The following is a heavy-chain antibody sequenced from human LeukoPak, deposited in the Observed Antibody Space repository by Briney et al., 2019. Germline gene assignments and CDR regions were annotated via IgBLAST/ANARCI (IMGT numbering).Heavy chain of an antibody. J-gene: IGHJ4*02. D-gene: IGHD3-10*01. CDR2: ISAYNGNT. V-gene: IGHV1-18*01. CDR3: ARPTYGSGSYYIDY. Sequence: ASVKDSCKASGYTFTSYGISWVRQAPGQGLQWKGWISAYNGNTNYAQKLQGRVTMTADTSTSTAYMELRSLRSDDTAVYYCARPTYGSGSYYIDYWGQGTLVTVSS. CDR1: GYTFTSYG.